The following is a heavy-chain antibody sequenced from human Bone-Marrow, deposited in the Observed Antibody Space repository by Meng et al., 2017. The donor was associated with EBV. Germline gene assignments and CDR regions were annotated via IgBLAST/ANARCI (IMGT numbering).Heavy chain of an antibody. CDR1: GVSVNSGAYH. J-gene: IGHJ4*02. D-gene: IGHD4-23*01. CDR3: AKGRSSTPGIFDY. Sequence: VRLLESCAGVGKPCEPLSLPCDVSGVSVNSGAYHWGWHRQCPGNGLEWSVFIFFTGPTFYNPFHNSRLTILQESSRTPFILMRHFVTTADTAVYYFAKGRSSTPGIFDYWGQGTLVIVSS. CDR2: IFFTGPT. V-gene: IGHV4-61*08.